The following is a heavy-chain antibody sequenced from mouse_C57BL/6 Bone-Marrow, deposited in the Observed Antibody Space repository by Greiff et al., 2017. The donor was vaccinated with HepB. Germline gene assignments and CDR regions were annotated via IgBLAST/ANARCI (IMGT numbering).Heavy chain of an antibody. J-gene: IGHJ4*01. D-gene: IGHD2-4*01. CDR2: IYPGGGYT. CDR3: ARVNDYHPYYAMDY. V-gene: IGHV1-63*01. Sequence: QVQLQQSGAELVRPGTSVKMSCKASGYTFTNYWIGWAKQRPGHGLEWIGDIYPGGGYTNYNEKFKGKATLTADKSSSTAYMQFSSLTSEDSAIYYCARVNDYHPYYAMDYWGQGTSVTVSS. CDR1: GYTFTNYW.